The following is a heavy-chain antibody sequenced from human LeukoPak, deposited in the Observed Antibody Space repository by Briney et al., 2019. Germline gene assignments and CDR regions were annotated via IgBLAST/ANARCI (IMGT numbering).Heavy chain of an antibody. V-gene: IGHV4-39*02. CDR3: ARARDYGPYNWFDP. D-gene: IGHD4-17*01. CDR2: IYYSGST. Sequence: PSETLSLTCTVSGGSISSSSYYWGWIRQPPGKGLEWIGNIYYSGSTYYNPSLKSRVTISVDTSKNQFSLKLSSVTAADTAVFYCARARDYGPYNWFDPWGQGTLVTASS. CDR1: GGSISSSSYY. J-gene: IGHJ5*02.